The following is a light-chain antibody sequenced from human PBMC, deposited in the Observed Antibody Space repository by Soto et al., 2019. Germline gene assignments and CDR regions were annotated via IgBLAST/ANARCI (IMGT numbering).Light chain of an antibody. CDR3: QQRSNWHLT. V-gene: IGKV3D-20*02. Sequence: EILLTQSPGTLSSSPGARPTLSCTASQSVSSNYLAWYQQKPGQAPRLLIYGAYNRATGIPARFSGSGSGTDFTLTISSLEPEDFAVYYCQQRSNWHLTFGGGTKVDIK. J-gene: IGKJ4*01. CDR1: QSVSSNY. CDR2: GAY.